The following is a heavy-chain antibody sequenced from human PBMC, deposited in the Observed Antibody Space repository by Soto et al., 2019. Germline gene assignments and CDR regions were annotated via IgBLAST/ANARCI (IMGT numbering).Heavy chain of an antibody. V-gene: IGHV4-31*03. Sequence: SETLSLTCTVSGGSVSSGSYYWSWIRQPPGKGLEWIGYIYYSGSTYYNPSLKSRVTISVDTSKNQFSLKLSSVTAADTAVYYCARGEFSGSGYYPLDYWGQGTLVTVSS. CDR3: ARGEFSGSGYYPLDY. CDR1: GGSVSSGSYY. D-gene: IGHD3-22*01. J-gene: IGHJ4*02. CDR2: IYYSGST.